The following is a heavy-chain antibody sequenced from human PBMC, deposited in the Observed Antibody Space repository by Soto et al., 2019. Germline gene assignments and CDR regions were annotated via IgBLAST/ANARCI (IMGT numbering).Heavy chain of an antibody. CDR1: GYTFTIYG. CDR2: ISAYNGNT. D-gene: IGHD6-19*01. CDR3: ARDPSIAVAGTGNY. J-gene: IGHJ4*02. V-gene: IGHV1-18*01. Sequence: ASVKGSCKASGYTFTIYGISWVRQAPGQGLEWMGWISAYNGNTNYAQKLQGRVTMTTDTSTSTAYMELRSLRSDDTAVYYCARDPSIAVAGTGNYWGQGTLVTVS.